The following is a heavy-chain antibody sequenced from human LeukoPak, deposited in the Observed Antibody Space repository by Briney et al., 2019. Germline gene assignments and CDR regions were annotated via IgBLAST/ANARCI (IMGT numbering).Heavy chain of an antibody. D-gene: IGHD3-3*01. Sequence: PGRSLRLSCAASGFTFSSYGMHWVRQAPGKGLEWVAVISYDGSNKYYADSVKGRFTISRDNSKNTLYLQMNSLRAEDTAVYYCAKQYYDFWSGYYFDYWGQGTLVTVYS. CDR1: GFTFSSYG. CDR2: ISYDGSNK. V-gene: IGHV3-30*18. CDR3: AKQYYDFWSGYYFDY. J-gene: IGHJ4*02.